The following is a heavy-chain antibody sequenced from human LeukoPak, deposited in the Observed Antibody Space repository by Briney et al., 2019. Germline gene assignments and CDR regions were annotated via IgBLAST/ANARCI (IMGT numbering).Heavy chain of an antibody. V-gene: IGHV3-21*01. D-gene: IGHD3-22*01. CDR3: ARAMGYYYDSSGYYVGDY. Sequence: GGSLRLSCAASGIIFSSYSMNWVRQAPGKGLEWVASISSSSSYIYYADSVKGRFTISRDNAKNTLYLQMNSLRAEDTAVYYCARAMGYYYDSSGYYVGDYWGQGTLVTVSS. J-gene: IGHJ4*02. CDR2: ISSSSSYI. CDR1: GIIFSSYS.